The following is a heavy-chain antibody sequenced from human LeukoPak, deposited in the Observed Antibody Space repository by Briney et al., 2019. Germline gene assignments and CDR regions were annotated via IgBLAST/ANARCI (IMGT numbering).Heavy chain of an antibody. Sequence: PSETLSLTCTVSGGSMSSYYWNWIRQPPGKGLEWIAYIYYTGTTNYNPSLKSRVTISVDTSKNQFSLNLRSVTAADTAVYFCARGYCGGGSCYYFDYWGQGTLVTVSS. CDR3: ARGYCGGGSCYYFDY. CDR2: IYYTGTT. V-gene: IGHV4-59*01. CDR1: GGSMSSYY. D-gene: IGHD2-15*01. J-gene: IGHJ4*02.